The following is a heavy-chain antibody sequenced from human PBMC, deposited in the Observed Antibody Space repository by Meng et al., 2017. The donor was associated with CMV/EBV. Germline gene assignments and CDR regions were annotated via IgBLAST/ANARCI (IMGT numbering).Heavy chain of an antibody. D-gene: IGHD3-10*01. J-gene: IGHJ6*02. CDR2: INSDGSRT. CDR1: GFTFSRYW. CDR3: TRGIPPVKEYGTEGYGMDV. Sequence: GGSLRLSCAGLGFTFSRYWMHWVRQAPGKGLVWVSRINSDGSRTRDADSVKGRFTISRDNAKNTLYLQMNSLRAEDTAVYYCTRGIPPVKEYGTEGYGMDVWGRGTTVTVSS. V-gene: IGHV3-74*01.